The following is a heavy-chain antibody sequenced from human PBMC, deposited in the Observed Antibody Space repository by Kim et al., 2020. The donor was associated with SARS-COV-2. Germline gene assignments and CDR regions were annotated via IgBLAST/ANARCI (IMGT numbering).Heavy chain of an antibody. CDR1: GFTFDDYA. V-gene: IGHV3-9*01. CDR3: AKGGGMWIAVAGTWSGYFDY. J-gene: IGHJ4*02. Sequence: GGSLRLSCAASGFTFDDYAMHWVRQAPGKGLEWVSGISWNSGSIGYADSVKGRFTISRDNAKNSLYLQMNSLRAEDTALYYCAKGGGMWIAVAGTWSGYFDYWGQGTLVTVSS. CDR2: ISWNSGSI. D-gene: IGHD6-19*01.